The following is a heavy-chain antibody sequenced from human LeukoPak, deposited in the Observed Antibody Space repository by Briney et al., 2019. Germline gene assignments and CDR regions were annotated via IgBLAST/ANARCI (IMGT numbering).Heavy chain of an antibody. V-gene: IGHV4-59*01. CDR2: IYYSGST. J-gene: IGHJ4*02. Sequence: PSETLSLTCTVSGGSISSYYWSWIRQPPGKGLEWIGYIYYSGSTNYNPSLKSRVTISVDTSKNQFSLKLSSVTAADTAVYYCARAPKGTIFGVVTQSYYFDYWGQGTLVTVSS. D-gene: IGHD3-3*01. CDR1: GGSISSYY. CDR3: ARAPKGTIFGVVTQSYYFDY.